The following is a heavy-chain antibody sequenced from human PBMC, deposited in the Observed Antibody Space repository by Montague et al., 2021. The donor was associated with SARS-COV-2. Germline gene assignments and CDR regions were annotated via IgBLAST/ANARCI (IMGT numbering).Heavy chain of an antibody. V-gene: IGHV3-21*01. CDR2: ISSSSSYI. D-gene: IGHD3-10*01. CDR1: GFTFSSYS. Sequence: SLRLSCAASGFTFSSYSMNWVRQAPGKGLEWVSSISSSSSYIYYADSVKGRFTISRDNAKNSLYLQMNSLRAEDTAVYYCARDTGLLWFGKDAFGIWGQGTMVTVSS. J-gene: IGHJ3*02. CDR3: ARDTGLLWFGKDAFGI.